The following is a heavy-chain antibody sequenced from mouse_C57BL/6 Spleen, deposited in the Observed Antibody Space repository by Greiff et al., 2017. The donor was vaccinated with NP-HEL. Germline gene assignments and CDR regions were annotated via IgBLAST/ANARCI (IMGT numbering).Heavy chain of an antibody. V-gene: IGHV1-53*01. J-gene: IGHJ2*01. CDR2: INPSNGGT. Sequence: QVQLQQSGTELVKPGASVKLSCKASGYTFTSYWMHWVKQRPGQGLEWIGNINPSNGGTNYNEKFKGKATLTVDKSSSTAYMQLSSLTSEDAAVYYCVSHYYGSRAYFDYWGQGTTLTVSS. D-gene: IGHD1-1*01. CDR1: GYTFTSYW. CDR3: VSHYYGSRAYFDY.